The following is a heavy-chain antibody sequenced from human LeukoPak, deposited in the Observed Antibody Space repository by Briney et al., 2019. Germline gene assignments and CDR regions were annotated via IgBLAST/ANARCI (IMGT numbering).Heavy chain of an antibody. V-gene: IGHV3-9*01. D-gene: IGHD4-23*01. CDR3: ARDQTHFDY. J-gene: IGHJ4*02. Sequence: GGSLRLSCAASGFTFDDYAMHWVRQAPGKGLEWVSGINWNSNNIDYADSVKGRFTISRDNAKNSLYLQMNSLRAEDTAVYYCARDQTHFDYWGQGTLVTVSS. CDR1: GFTFDDYA. CDR2: INWNSNNI.